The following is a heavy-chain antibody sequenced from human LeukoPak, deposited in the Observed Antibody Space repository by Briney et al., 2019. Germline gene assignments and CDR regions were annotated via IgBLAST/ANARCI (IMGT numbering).Heavy chain of an antibody. CDR3: ARPVAVAGPFDY. CDR2: IYPGDSDA. Sequence: GESLQISCKGSGYRFTSYWIGWVRQMPGKGLEWMGIIYPGDSDARYSPFFQGQVTISADKSISTACLQWSSLKASDTAMYYCARPVAVAGPFDYWGQGTLVTVSS. CDR1: GYRFTSYW. J-gene: IGHJ4*02. V-gene: IGHV5-51*01. D-gene: IGHD6-19*01.